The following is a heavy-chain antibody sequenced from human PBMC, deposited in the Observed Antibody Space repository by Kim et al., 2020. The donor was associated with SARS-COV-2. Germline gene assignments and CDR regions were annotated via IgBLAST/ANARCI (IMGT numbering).Heavy chain of an antibody. D-gene: IGHD4-17*01. CDR1: GGTFSSYA. CDR3: AREDYGGNSGFRAFDI. V-gene: IGHV1-69*13. J-gene: IGHJ3*02. CDR2: IIPIFGTA. Sequence: SVKVSCKASGGTFSSYAISWVRQAPGQGLEWMGGIIPIFGTANYAQKFQGRVTITADESTSTAYMELSSLRSEDTAVYYCAREDYGGNSGFRAFDIWGQGTMVTVSS.